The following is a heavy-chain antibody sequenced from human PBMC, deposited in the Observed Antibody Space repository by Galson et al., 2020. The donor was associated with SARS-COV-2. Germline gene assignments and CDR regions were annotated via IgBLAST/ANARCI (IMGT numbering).Heavy chain of an antibody. J-gene: IGHJ4*02. D-gene: IGHD3-3*01. CDR2: IYYSGST. CDR1: GGSISSGGYY. CDR3: ARENITIFGVGFDY. Sequence: ETSETLSLTCTVSGGSISSGGYYWSWIRQPPGKGLEWIGYIYYSGSTYYNPSLKSRVTISVDTSKNQFSLKLSSVTAADTAVYYCARENITIFGVGFDYWGQGTLVTVSA. V-gene: IGHV4-31*03.